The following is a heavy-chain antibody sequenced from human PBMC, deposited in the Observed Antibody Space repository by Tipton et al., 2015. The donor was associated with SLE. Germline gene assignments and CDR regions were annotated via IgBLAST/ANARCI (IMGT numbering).Heavy chain of an antibody. Sequence: TLSLTCTVSGVSVSSGGYYWNWIRQHPGKGLEWIGCIHSRGSTYYTPSLKSRLTMSVDTSNNQFSLQLSSVTAADTSVYYCARGAKERITLVRVRPYYFDYWGQGSLVTVSS. D-gene: IGHD3-10*01. CDR3: ARGAKERITLVRVRPYYFDY. J-gene: IGHJ4*01. CDR2: IHSRGST. CDR1: GVSVSSGGYY. V-gene: IGHV4-31*03.